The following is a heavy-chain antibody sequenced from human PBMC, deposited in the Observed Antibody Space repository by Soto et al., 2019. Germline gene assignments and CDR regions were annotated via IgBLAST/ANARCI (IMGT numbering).Heavy chain of an antibody. J-gene: IGHJ6*02. D-gene: IGHD3-10*01. V-gene: IGHV1-69*01. CDR2: IILILGTT. CDR3: AIAPEVIIACDYYYYGMDV. Sequence: QVQLVQSGAEVKMPGSSVKVSCKASGVTVSTSAISWVRQAPGQGLEWMGVIILILGTTNYAQKFQGSVTITADEPTSTAYMAVSSLRSEDTAVYYCAIAPEVIIACDYYYYGMDVWGQGTTVTVSS. CDR1: GVTVSTSA.